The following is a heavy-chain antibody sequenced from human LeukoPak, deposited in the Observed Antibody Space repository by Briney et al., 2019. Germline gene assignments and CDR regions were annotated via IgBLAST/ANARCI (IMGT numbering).Heavy chain of an antibody. CDR3: ARDQAVAGFDY. J-gene: IGHJ4*02. CDR2: INAGNGNT. Sequence: ASVKVSCKASGYTFTSYPMHWVRQAPGQRLEWMGWINAGNGNTKYSQKFQGRVTITRDTSASTAYMELSSLRSEDTAVYYCARDQAVAGFDYWGQGTLVTVSS. CDR1: GYTFTSYP. V-gene: IGHV1-3*01. D-gene: IGHD6-19*01.